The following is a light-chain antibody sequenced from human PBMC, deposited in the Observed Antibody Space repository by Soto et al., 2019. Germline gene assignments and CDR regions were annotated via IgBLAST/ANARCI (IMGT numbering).Light chain of an antibody. CDR1: SSNIGSNT. V-gene: IGLV1-44*01. J-gene: IGLJ2*01. CDR3: SSWDASLNGVV. CDR2: ASK. Sequence: QSVLTQPPSASGTPGQRVTISCSGSSSNIGSNTINWYQQLPGTAPKLLIYASKQRPSGVPDRFSGSKSGTSASLAISGLQSGDEADYNCSSWDASLNGVVFGGGTKLTVL.